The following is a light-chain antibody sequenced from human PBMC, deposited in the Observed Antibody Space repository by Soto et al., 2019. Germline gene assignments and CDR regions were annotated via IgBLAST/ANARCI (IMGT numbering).Light chain of an antibody. V-gene: IGLV2-14*01. CDR3: CSYTSTSARV. CDR1: SSDVGSYNY. J-gene: IGLJ1*01. Sequence: QSALTQPASVSGSPGQSITISCTGTSSDVGSYNYVSWYQQHPGKAPALIISEVSNRPSGVSNRFSGSKSGNTASLTISGLQAGDEADYYCCSYTSTSARVFGTGTKVTVL. CDR2: EVS.